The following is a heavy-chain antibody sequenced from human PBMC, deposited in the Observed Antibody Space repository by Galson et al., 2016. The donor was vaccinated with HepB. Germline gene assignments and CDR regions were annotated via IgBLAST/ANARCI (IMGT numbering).Heavy chain of an antibody. V-gene: IGHV4-30-4*01. CDR3: ARSPDYDFWSGPAPPGFDL. CDR1: SGSITSGDYY. J-gene: IGHJ5*02. Sequence: TLSLTCSVSSGSITSGDYYWSWIRQSPGKGLEWIGFTSYSGTTYYTPSLKSRVAISVDTSENQLSLNLSSVTAADTAVYYCARSPDYDFWSGPAPPGFDLWGRGTLVTVSS. CDR2: TSYSGTT. D-gene: IGHD3-3*01.